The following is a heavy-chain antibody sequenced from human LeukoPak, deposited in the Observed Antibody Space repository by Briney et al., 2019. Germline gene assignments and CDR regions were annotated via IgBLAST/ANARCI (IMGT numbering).Heavy chain of an antibody. J-gene: IGHJ4*02. Sequence: GGSLRLSCAASGFNFNSYAMSWVREAPGKGLEWISVISVSGGRTHDADAAKGRLTISRDNSKSTLSLQMNSLRTDDTAVYYCARARVGYYDSSFPLYFDYWGQGSLVTVSS. CDR3: ARARVGYYDSSFPLYFDY. CDR2: ISVSGGRT. CDR1: GFNFNSYA. V-gene: IGHV3-23*01. D-gene: IGHD3-22*01.